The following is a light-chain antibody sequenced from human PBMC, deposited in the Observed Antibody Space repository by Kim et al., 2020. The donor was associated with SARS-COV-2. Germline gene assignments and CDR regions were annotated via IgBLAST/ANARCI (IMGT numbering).Light chain of an antibody. CDR1: SPNVGSYNF. CDR2: DVN. Sequence: GQSVTISGTGTSPNVGSYNFDYCYQQHPGKAPNLLIYDVNKRPSGVPDLFSGYKSGNTASVTSAVLQADDEAYYYASSYASSYAYVFGGGTQLTVL. CDR3: SSYASSYAYV. V-gene: IGLV2-11*03. J-gene: IGLJ7*01.